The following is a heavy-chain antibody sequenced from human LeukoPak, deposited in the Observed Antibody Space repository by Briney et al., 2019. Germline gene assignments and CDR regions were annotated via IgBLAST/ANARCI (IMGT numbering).Heavy chain of an antibody. CDR1: GFTFSSYS. V-gene: IGHV3-48*01. Sequence: TGGSLRLSCAASGFTFSSYSMNWVRQAPGKGLEWVSYISSSSSTIYYADSVKGRFTISRDNATNSLYLQMNSLRAEDTAVYYCARDLPHDYGDYVGAFDIWGQGTMVTVSS. D-gene: IGHD4-17*01. J-gene: IGHJ3*02. CDR2: ISSSSSTI. CDR3: ARDLPHDYGDYVGAFDI.